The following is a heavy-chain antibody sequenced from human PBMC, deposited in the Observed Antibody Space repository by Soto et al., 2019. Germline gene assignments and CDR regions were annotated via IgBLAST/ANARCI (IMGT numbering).Heavy chain of an antibody. CDR3: SRSLNS. CDR2: INQDGSEK. Sequence: GGSLRLSCAASGFTFSTYWMDWVRQTPGKGLEWVANINQDGSEKNYVDSVKGRFTIYRDNAKNSLYSQMSSLTAEDSALYYCSRSLNSWGQGTLVTVSS. J-gene: IGHJ4*02. CDR1: GFTFSTYW. V-gene: IGHV3-7*01.